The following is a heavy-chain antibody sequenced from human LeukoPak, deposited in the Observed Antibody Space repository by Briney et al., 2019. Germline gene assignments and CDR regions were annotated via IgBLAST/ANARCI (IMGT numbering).Heavy chain of an antibody. CDR2: ISAYNGNT. D-gene: IGHD1-26*01. J-gene: IGHJ4*02. CDR1: GYTFTSYG. V-gene: IGHV1-18*04. Sequence: ASVTVSFTASGYTFTSYGNSWVRQAPGQGLEWMGCISAYNGNTNYSQKLQGRVTITTDTDTSTAYMELRSLRSDDTAVYYCARDRAFEVGATDCWGQGTLVTVSS. CDR3: ARDRAFEVGATDC.